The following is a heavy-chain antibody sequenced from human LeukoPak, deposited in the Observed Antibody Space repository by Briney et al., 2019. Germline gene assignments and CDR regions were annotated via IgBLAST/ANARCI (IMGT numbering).Heavy chain of an antibody. CDR3: AKGSRGSYDY. V-gene: IGHV3-23*01. D-gene: IGHD1-26*01. Sequence: PGGSLRLSCAASGFIFNSYAMAWVRQGPEKGLEWASSITDSGIRTYYADSVKGRFTISRDNSKNTLFLQMNSLRAEDTAVYYCAKGSRGSYDYWGQGTLVTVSS. CDR1: GFIFNSYA. CDR2: ITDSGIRT. J-gene: IGHJ4*02.